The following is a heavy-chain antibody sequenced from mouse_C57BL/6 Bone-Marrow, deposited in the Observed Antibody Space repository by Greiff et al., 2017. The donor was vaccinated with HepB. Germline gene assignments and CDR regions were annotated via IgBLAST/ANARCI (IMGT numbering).Heavy chain of an antibody. CDR2: ISNGGGST. V-gene: IGHV5-12*01. CDR3: ARQLRPEAWFAY. D-gene: IGHD3-2*02. Sequence: EVQLVESGGGLVQPGGSLKLSCAASGFTFSDYYMYWVRQTPEKRLEWVAYISNGGGSTYYPDTVKGRFTISRDNAKNTLYLQMSRLKSEDTAMYYCARQLRPEAWFAYWGQGTLVTVSA. J-gene: IGHJ3*01. CDR1: GFTFSDYY.